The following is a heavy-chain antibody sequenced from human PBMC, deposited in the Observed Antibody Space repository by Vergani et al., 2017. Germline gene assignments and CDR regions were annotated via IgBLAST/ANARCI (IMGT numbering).Heavy chain of an antibody. D-gene: IGHD6-13*01. CDR3: AKGFIAAAGKPNWFDP. J-gene: IGHJ5*02. V-gene: IGHV3-30*18. CDR1: GFTFSSYG. Sequence: QVQLVESGGGVVQPVRSLRLSCAASGFTFSSYGMHWVRQAPGKGLEWVAAISYDGNNKYYADSVKGRFTISRDNSKNTLYLQMNSLRAEDTAVYYCAKGFIAAAGKPNWFDPWGQGTLVTVSS. CDR2: ISYDGNNK.